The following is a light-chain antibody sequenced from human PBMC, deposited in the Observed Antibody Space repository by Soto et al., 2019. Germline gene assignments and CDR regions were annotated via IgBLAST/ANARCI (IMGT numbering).Light chain of an antibody. CDR3: QSYDSSLSAVV. CDR2: GNT. CDR1: SSNIWAGYD. J-gene: IGLJ2*01. V-gene: IGLV1-40*01. Sequence: QSVLTQPPSVSGAPGQRVTISCTVSSSNIWAGYDVHWYQQLPGTAPKLLIYGNTNRPSGVPDRFSGSKSGTSASLAITGLQAEDEADYYCQSYDSSLSAVVFGGGTKLTVL.